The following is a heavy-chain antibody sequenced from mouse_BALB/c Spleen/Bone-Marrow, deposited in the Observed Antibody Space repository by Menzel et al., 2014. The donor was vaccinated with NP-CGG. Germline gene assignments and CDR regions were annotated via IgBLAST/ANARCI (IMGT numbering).Heavy chain of an antibody. Sequence: EVQVVESGGGLVKPGGSLKLSCAASGFTFSDYYMYWVRQTPEKRLEWVATISDGGSYTYYPDSVKGRFTISRDNAKNNLYLQMSSLKSEDTALYYCARRDGTYYFDYWGQGTTLTVSS. CDR3: ARRDGTYYFDY. D-gene: IGHD4-1*01. V-gene: IGHV5-4*02. CDR2: ISDGGSYT. J-gene: IGHJ2*01. CDR1: GFTFSDYY.